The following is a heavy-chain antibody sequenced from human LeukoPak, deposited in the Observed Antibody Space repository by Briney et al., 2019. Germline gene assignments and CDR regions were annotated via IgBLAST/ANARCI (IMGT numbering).Heavy chain of an antibody. Sequence: EASVKVSCKASGYTFTSYGISWVRQATGQGLEWMGWMNPNSGNTGYAQKFQGRVTMTRNTSISTAYMELSSLRSEDTAVYYCARGLNLWFGELYNYWGQGTLVTVSS. CDR3: ARGLNLWFGELYNY. J-gene: IGHJ4*02. CDR2: MNPNSGNT. D-gene: IGHD3-10*01. CDR1: GYTFTSYG. V-gene: IGHV1-8*02.